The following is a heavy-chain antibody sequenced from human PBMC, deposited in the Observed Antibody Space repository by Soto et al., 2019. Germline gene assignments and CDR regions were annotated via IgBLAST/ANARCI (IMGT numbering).Heavy chain of an antibody. CDR2: IYYTGST. V-gene: IGHV4-59*08. CDR1: GGSISSYY. CDR3: ARHSSYYFDSSGYELFDY. J-gene: IGHJ4*02. Sequence: SETLSLTCAVSGGSISSYYWSWIRQPPGKGLEWIGYIYYTGSTNYNPSLKSRVTISVDTSKNQISLKLRSVTAADTAVYYCARHSSYYFDSSGYELFDYWGPGTLVTGSS. D-gene: IGHD3-22*01.